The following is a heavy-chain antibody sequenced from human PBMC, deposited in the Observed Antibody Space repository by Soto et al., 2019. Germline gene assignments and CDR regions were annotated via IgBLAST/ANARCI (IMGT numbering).Heavy chain of an antibody. Sequence: QVPLVQSGAEVKRPGASVRVSCKASGYTFNTYAISWVRQAPRQGLEWMGWISAYNGHADYAQKFQVRVTMTTDTSTNTVSMELRGLISDDTATYYCARGRTWGARDFDYWGQGTLVTVSS. J-gene: IGHJ4*02. D-gene: IGHD3-16*01. CDR3: ARGRTWGARDFDY. V-gene: IGHV1-18*01. CDR2: ISAYNGHA. CDR1: GYTFNTYA.